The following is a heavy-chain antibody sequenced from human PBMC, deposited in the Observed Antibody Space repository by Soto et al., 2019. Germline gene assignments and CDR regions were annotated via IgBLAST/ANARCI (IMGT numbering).Heavy chain of an antibody. V-gene: IGHV4-34*01. CDR2: INHSGST. D-gene: IGHD6-6*01. CDR3: ARYIAARKLFSRYYFDY. Sequence: SETLSLTCAVYGGSFSGYYWSWIRQPPGKGLEWIGEINHSGSTNYNPSLKSRVTISVDTSKNQFSLKLSSVTAADTAVYYCARYIAARKLFSRYYFDYWGQGTLVTVSS. J-gene: IGHJ4*02. CDR1: GGSFSGYY.